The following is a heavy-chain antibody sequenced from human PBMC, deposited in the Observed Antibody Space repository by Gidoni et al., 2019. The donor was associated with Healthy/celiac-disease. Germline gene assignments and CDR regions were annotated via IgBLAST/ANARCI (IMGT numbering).Heavy chain of an antibody. D-gene: IGHD3-3*01. CDR2: IYYSGST. J-gene: IGHJ4*02. V-gene: IGHV4-39*01. CDR3: ARQSDYDFWSGYWVY. CDR1: GGSISSSSYY. Sequence: QLQLQESGPGLVKPSETLSLTCTVSGGSISSSSYYWGWIRQPPGKGLEWIGSIYYSGSTYYNPSLKSRVTISVDTSKNQFSLKLSSVTAADTAVYYCARQSDYDFWSGYWVYWGQGTLVTVSS.